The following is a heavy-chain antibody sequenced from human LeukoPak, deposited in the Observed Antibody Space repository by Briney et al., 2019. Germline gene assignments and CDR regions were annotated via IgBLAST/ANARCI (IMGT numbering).Heavy chain of an antibody. V-gene: IGHV3-74*01. Sequence: GGSLRLSCAASGFTFSSYWMHWVRQAPGKGLVWVSRINSDGSSTSYADSVKGRSTISRDNAKNTLYLQMNSLRAEDTAVYYCARCSSGWGTSDLWGQGTLVTVSS. CDR1: GFTFSSYW. CDR2: INSDGSST. CDR3: ARCSSGWGTSDL. D-gene: IGHD6-25*01. J-gene: IGHJ5*02.